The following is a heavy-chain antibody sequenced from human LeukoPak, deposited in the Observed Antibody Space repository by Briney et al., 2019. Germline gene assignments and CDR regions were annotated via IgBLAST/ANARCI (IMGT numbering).Heavy chain of an antibody. CDR1: GGSISSISYY. CDR3: ARPGDDPSYRLPRYFDY. V-gene: IGHV4-39*01. CDR2: IYYSGTT. J-gene: IGHJ4*02. Sequence: ETLSPTCSVSGGSISSISYYWGWIRQPPGKGLEWIASIYYSGTTYYNPSLKSPVTISVDTSKNLLYLKLSSVTAADTAVYYCARPGDDPSYRLPRYFDYWGQGNLVPVSS. D-gene: IGHD3-10*01.